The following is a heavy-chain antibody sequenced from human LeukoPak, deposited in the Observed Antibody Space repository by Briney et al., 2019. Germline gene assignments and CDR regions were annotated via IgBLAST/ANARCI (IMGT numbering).Heavy chain of an antibody. V-gene: IGHV4-34*01. CDR1: GGSFSGYY. CDR3: ASRRLYGRHLLNGLFDY. Sequence: PSETLSLTCAVYGGSFSGYYWSWIRQPPGKGLEWIGEINHSGSTNYNPSLKSRVTISVDTSKNQFSLKLSSVTAADTAVYYCASRRLYGRHLLNGLFDYWGQGTLVTVSS. J-gene: IGHJ4*02. CDR2: INHSGST. D-gene: IGHD2-8*01.